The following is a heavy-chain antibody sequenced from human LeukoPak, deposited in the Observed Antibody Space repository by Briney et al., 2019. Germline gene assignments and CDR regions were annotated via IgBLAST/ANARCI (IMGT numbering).Heavy chain of an antibody. CDR2: INPNSGGT. J-gene: IGHJ3*02. V-gene: IGHV1-2*02. Sequence: ASVKVSCKASGYTFTSYGISWVRQAPGQGLEWMGWINPNSGGTNYAQKFQGRVTMTRDTSISTAYMELSRLRSDDTAVYYCARNPRGYDAFDIWGQGTMVTVSS. D-gene: IGHD3-16*01. CDR1: GYTFTSYG. CDR3: ARNPRGYDAFDI.